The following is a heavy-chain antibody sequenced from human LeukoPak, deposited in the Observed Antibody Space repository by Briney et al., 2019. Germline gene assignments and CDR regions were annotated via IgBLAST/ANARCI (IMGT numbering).Heavy chain of an antibody. J-gene: IGHJ4*02. V-gene: IGHV3-30*04. Sequence: PGGSLRLSCAASGFTFSSYAMHWVRQAPGKGLEWVAAISYDGSNKYYADSVKGRFTISRDNSKNTLYLQMNSLRAEDTAVYYCARESYGGFDYWGQGTLVTVSS. D-gene: IGHD3-16*01. CDR3: ARESYGGFDY. CDR1: GFTFSSYA. CDR2: ISYDGSNK.